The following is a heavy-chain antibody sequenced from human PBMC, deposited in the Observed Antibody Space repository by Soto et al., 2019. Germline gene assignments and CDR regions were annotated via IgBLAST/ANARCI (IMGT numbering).Heavy chain of an antibody. Sequence: ASENLSLSCTVSGGAISRSSYYWGWIRQPPGKRLEWIWSIYYSGGTYFNPSLKSRVTISADTSKIQFSLKLSSVTAADTSVYYCSRSMFYSDGTNYSPFAYWGQGTLVTVSS. CDR2: IYYSGGT. J-gene: IGHJ4*02. D-gene: IGHD3-22*01. CDR3: SRSMFYSDGTNYSPFAY. CDR1: GGAISRSSYY. V-gene: IGHV4-39*07.